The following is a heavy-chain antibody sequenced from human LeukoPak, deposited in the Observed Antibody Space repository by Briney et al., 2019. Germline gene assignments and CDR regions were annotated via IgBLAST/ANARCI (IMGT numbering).Heavy chain of an antibody. CDR2: INPNSGGT. CDR1: GYTFTGYY. V-gene: IGHV1-2*04. Sequence: GASVKASCKASGYTFTGYYMHWVRQAPGQGLEWMGWINPNSGGTNYAQKFQGWVTMTRDTSISTAYMELSRLRSDDTAVYYCARDRCSSTSCYRPYYYGMDVWGQGTTVTVSS. CDR3: ARDRCSSTSCYRPYYYGMDV. J-gene: IGHJ6*02. D-gene: IGHD2-2*01.